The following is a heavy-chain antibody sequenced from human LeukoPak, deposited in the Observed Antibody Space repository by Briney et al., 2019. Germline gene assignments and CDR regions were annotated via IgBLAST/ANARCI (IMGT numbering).Heavy chain of an antibody. CDR3: STEDKYCTTSTCGDS. Sequence: ASVKVSCKTSGYTFSDYYLHWVRQAPGQGLEWLGYIIPNSGGTTYAQKFQGRVTMTRDTSISAAYLDLSGLRSDDTAVYYCSTEDKYCTTSTCGDSWGQGTLVTVSS. J-gene: IGHJ4*02. CDR1: GYTFSDYY. CDR2: IIPNSGGT. D-gene: IGHD2-8*01. V-gene: IGHV1-2*02.